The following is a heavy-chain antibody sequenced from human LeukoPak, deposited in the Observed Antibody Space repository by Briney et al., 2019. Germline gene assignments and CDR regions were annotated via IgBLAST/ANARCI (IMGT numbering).Heavy chain of an antibody. J-gene: IGHJ4*02. CDR3: ARVSGDLYFDY. Sequence: SETLSLTCAVYGGSFSGYYWSWIRQPPEKGLEWIGEVNHSGSTNYNPSLKSRVTISVDTSKNQFSLKLSSVTAADTAVYYCARVSGDLYFDYWGQGTLVTVSS. V-gene: IGHV4-34*01. CDR1: GGSFSGYY. CDR2: VNHSGST. D-gene: IGHD4-17*01.